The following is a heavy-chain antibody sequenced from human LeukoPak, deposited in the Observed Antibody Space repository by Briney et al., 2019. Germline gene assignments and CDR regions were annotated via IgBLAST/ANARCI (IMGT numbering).Heavy chain of an antibody. Sequence: SETLSLTCTVSAGSISSYYWGWIRQPPGKGLKWIGSIYSSGNTNDNPSLKSRLTISVNTSKNQFSLKLTSVTAADTAMYYCARGRGVHDSHTYDYFDYWGQGSLVTVSS. CDR2: IYSSGNT. J-gene: IGHJ4*02. CDR3: ARGRGVHDSHTYDYFDY. CDR1: AGSISSYY. V-gene: IGHV4-59*08. D-gene: IGHD3-22*01.